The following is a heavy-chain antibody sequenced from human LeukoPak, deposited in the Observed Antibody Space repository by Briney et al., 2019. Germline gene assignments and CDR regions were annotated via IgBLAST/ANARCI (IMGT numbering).Heavy chain of an antibody. V-gene: IGHV4-59*08. CDR3: ARFGSDSFGYKYYFDS. CDR1: GGSISTYY. Sequence: SETLSLTCSVSGGSISTYYWSWIRQPPGKGLERIGYINYSGTTNYNPSRKSRVTISVDTSKNHFSLRLNSVTAADTDVYFCARFGSDSFGYKYYFDSWGQGILVTVSS. D-gene: IGHD3-22*01. CDR2: INYSGTT. J-gene: IGHJ4*02.